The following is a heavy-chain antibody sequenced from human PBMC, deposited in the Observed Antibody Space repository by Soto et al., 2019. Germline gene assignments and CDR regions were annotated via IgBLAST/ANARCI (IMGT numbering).Heavy chain of an antibody. CDR2: FDPEDGET. J-gene: IGHJ4*02. V-gene: IGHV1-24*01. CDR1: GYTLTELS. CDR3: ATSLRFSLPYYYDSTGYYHHY. D-gene: IGHD3-22*01. Sequence: ASVKVSCKVSGYTLTELSMHWVRQAPGKGLEWMGGFDPEDGETIYAQKFQGRVTKTEDTSTDTAYMELSSLRSEDTAVYYCATSLRFSLPYYYDSTGYYHHYWGQGTLVTVSS.